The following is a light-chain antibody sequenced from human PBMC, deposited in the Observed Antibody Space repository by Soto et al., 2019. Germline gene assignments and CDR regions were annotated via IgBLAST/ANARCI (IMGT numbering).Light chain of an antibody. J-gene: IGKJ3*01. V-gene: IGKV3-20*01. CDR2: GAS. CDR3: QQYGSSTFT. CDR1: QSVRSIY. Sequence: EVVLTQSPGTLSLSPGERATLSCRASQSVRSIYVAWYQQKPGQAPRLLIYGASSRATGIPERFSGSGSGTDFTLTISRLEPEDFAVYYCQQYGSSTFTFGPGTTVDIK.